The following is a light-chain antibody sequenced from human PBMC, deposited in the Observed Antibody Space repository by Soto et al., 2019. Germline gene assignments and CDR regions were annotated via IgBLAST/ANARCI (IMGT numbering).Light chain of an antibody. CDR3: QQYGSSPCT. J-gene: IGKJ1*01. V-gene: IGKV3-20*01. CDR2: GAS. Sequence: EIVLTQSPGTLSLSPGERATLSCRASQSVSSSYLAWYQQKPGQAPRLLIYGASSRATGIPDRFSGSGSGTDFPLNISRLEPEDFAVYYCQQYGSSPCTFGQGTKVEIK. CDR1: QSVSSSY.